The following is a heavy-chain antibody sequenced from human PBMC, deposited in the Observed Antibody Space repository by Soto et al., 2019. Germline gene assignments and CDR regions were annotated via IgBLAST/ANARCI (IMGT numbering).Heavy chain of an antibody. D-gene: IGHD2-2*01. CDR2: ISSSGSTI. J-gene: IGHJ6*02. CDR1: GFTFSSYE. CDR3: ARSSPISGYYYGMDV. Sequence: EVQLVESGGGLVQPGGSLRLSCAASGFTFSSYEMNWVRQAPGKGLEWVSYISSSGSTIYYADSVKGRFTISRDNAKNSLYLQMNSLRAEDTAVYYCARSSPISGYYYGMDVWGQGTTVTVSS. V-gene: IGHV3-48*03.